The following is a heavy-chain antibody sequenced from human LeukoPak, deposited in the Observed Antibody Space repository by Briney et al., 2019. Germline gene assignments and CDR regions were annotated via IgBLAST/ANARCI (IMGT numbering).Heavy chain of an antibody. J-gene: IGHJ4*02. Sequence: SVKVSCKASGGTFSSYAISWVRQAPGQGLEWMGGIIPIFGTANYAQKFQGRVTITADESTSTAYMELSSLRSEDTAVYYCASYGSGSYYISSGFDYWGQGTLVTVSS. D-gene: IGHD3-10*01. CDR3: ASYGSGSYYISSGFDY. CDR1: GGTFSSYA. V-gene: IGHV1-69*13. CDR2: IIPIFGTA.